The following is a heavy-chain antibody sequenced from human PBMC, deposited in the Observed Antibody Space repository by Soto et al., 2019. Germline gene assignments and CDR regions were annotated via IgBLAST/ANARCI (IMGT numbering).Heavy chain of an antibody. J-gene: IGHJ4*02. Sequence: PGGSLRLSCAASGFTFSDYYMSWIRQAPGKGLEWVSYISGSSSYTNYADSVKGRFTISRDNAKNSLYLRMNSLRAEDTAVYYCARSGRMVRGVIPLNYFDYWGQGTLVTVSS. CDR1: GFTFSDYY. CDR2: ISGSSSYT. D-gene: IGHD3-10*01. V-gene: IGHV3-11*06. CDR3: ARSGRMVRGVIPLNYFDY.